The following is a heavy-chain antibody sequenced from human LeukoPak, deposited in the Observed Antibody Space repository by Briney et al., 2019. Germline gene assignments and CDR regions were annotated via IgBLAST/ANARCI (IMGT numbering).Heavy chain of an antibody. D-gene: IGHD2-2*01. CDR3: ARDGFGDIVVVPAANYYYYYMDV. CDR2: INPNSGGT. V-gene: IGHV1-2*02. CDR1: GYTFTGYY. J-gene: IGHJ6*03. Sequence: GASVKVSCKASGYTFTGYYMHWVRQAPGQGLEWMGWINPNSGGTNYAQKFQGRLTMTRDTSISTAYMELSRLRSDDTAVYYCARDGFGDIVVVPAANYYYYYMDVWGKGTTVTVSS.